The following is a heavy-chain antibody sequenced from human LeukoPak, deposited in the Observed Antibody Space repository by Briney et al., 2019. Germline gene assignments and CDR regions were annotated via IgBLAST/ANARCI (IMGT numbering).Heavy chain of an antibody. CDR3: ARDPTTEPNIAYYFDF. Sequence: PSETLSLTCAVYGGSFSGYYWTWIRQPPGKGLEWIGEINHSGSTNYNPSLKSRVTISVDTSKNQFSLKLSSVTAADTAVYYCARDPTTEPNIAYYFDFWGQGTLVTVSS. V-gene: IGHV4-34*01. D-gene: IGHD4-17*01. CDR2: INHSGST. J-gene: IGHJ4*02. CDR1: GGSFSGYY.